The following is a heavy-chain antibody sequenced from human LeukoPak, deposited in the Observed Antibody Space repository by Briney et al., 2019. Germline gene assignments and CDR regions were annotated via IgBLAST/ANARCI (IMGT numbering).Heavy chain of an antibody. CDR1: GFSFSSYD. CDR2: IGTAGDT. V-gene: IGHV3-13*01. Sequence: PGASLVPCCAASGFSFSSYDMHWVRPAAGKGLEWVSAIGTAGDTYYARSVKGRFTISRENAKNSLYLQMNSLRAGDTAVYYCARDAYYYDGSGYQRLHYYGMDGGGQGTTVTV. D-gene: IGHD3-22*01. CDR3: ARDAYYYDGSGYQRLHYYGMDG. J-gene: IGHJ6*02.